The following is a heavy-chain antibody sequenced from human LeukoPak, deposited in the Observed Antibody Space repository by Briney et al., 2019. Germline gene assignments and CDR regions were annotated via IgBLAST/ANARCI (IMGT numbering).Heavy chain of an antibody. CDR3: ARDWDF. V-gene: IGHV4-61*09. Sequence: SETLSLTCTVSGDSISIGSYYWSWLRQPAGKGLEWIGHMNTTGSTKYNPSLKSRVTISVDTSNNQFSLKLSSVTAADTAVYYCARDWDFWGQGTLVTVSS. CDR1: GDSISIGSYY. J-gene: IGHJ4*02. CDR2: MNTTGST.